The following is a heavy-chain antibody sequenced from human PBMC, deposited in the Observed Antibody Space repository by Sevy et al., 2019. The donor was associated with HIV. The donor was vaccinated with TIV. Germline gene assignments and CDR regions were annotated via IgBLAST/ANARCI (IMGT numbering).Heavy chain of an antibody. J-gene: IGHJ4*02. Sequence: GGSLRLSCAASGFTFSSYSMNWVRQAPGKGLEWVSYISSSSRTIYYADSVKGRFTISRDNAKNSLYLQMNSLRDEETAVYYCASRGYCKGGSCYSGPNDYWGQGTLVTVSS. CDR3: ASRGYCKGGSCYSGPNDY. CDR2: ISSSSRTI. D-gene: IGHD2-15*01. V-gene: IGHV3-48*02. CDR1: GFTFSSYS.